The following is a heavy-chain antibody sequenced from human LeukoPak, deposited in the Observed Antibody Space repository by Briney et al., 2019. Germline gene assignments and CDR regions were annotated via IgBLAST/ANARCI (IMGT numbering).Heavy chain of an antibody. CDR3: ARTVRGATPPDY. V-gene: IGHV4-59*12. CDR1: GGSISSYY. D-gene: IGHD3-10*02. J-gene: IGHJ4*02. CDR2: IYYSGST. Sequence: SETLSLTCTVSGGSISSYYWSWIRQPPGKGLEWIGYIYYSGSTNYNPSLKSRVTISVDTSKNQFSLKLSSVTAADTAVYYCARTVRGATPPDYWGQGILVSVSS.